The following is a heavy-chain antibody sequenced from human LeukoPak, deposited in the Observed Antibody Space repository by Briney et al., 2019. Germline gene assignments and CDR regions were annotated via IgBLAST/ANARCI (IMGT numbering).Heavy chain of an antibody. J-gene: IGHJ6*02. CDR1: GDSVSSNSAA. Sequence: SQTLSLTCAISGDSVSSNSAAWNWIRQSPSRGLEWLGRTYYRSKWYNDYAVSVKSRITINPDTSKNQFSLRLSSVTAADTAVYYCARVIYSMTGMDVWGQGTTVTVSS. CDR2: TYYRSKWYN. V-gene: IGHV6-1*01. D-gene: IGHD6-13*01. CDR3: ARVIYSMTGMDV.